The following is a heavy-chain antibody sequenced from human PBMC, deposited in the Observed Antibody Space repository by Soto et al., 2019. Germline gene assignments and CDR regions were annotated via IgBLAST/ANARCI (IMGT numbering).Heavy chain of an antibody. J-gene: IGHJ4*02. CDR3: ARWGIAAGDY. Sequence: QVQLVESGGGVVQPGRSLRLSCAASGFTFSSYGMHWVRQAPGKGLEWVAVIWYDGSNKYYADSVKGRFTISRDNSKNALDLQMNSLRAEDTAVYYCARWGIAAGDYWGQGTLVTVSS. CDR1: GFTFSSYG. CDR2: IWYDGSNK. V-gene: IGHV3-33*01. D-gene: IGHD6-13*01.